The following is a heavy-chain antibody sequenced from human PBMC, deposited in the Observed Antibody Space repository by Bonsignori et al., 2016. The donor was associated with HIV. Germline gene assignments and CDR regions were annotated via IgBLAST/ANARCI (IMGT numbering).Heavy chain of an antibody. Sequence: WIRQPPGKGLEWIGSIYYSGNTYYNPSLKSRVTMSVDTSKNQFSLNLSSVTAADTAVYFCARGSSGYYNYWGQGTLVTVSS. J-gene: IGHJ4*02. CDR2: IYYSGNT. D-gene: IGHD3-22*01. CDR3: ARGSSGYYNY. V-gene: IGHV4-39*07.